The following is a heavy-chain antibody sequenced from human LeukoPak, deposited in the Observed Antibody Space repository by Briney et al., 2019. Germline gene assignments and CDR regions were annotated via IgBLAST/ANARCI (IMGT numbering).Heavy chain of an antibody. CDR1: GGSISSSSYY. V-gene: IGHV4-39*07. CDR3: ARGKSNSGFDY. D-gene: IGHD1-26*01. Sequence: SETLSLTCTVPGGSISSSSYYWGWIPQTPGTGLQWIGSIYYSGSTYYNPSLKSRVTISVDTSKNQFSLKLSSVTAADTAVYYCARGKSNSGFDYWGQGTLVTVSS. CDR2: IYYSGST. J-gene: IGHJ4*02.